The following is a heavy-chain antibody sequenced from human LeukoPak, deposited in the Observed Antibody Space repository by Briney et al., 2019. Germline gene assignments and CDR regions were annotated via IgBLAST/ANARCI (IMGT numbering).Heavy chain of an antibody. CDR3: ARGRAGYCSGGSCYVDY. CDR1: GYTFTSYD. V-gene: IGHV1-8*01. CDR2: MNPNSGNT. D-gene: IGHD2-15*01. J-gene: IGHJ4*02. Sequence: ASVKVSCKASGYTFTSYDINWVRQATGQGLERMGWMNPNSGNTGYAQKFQGRVTMTRNTSISTAYMELSSLRSEDTAVYYCARGRAGYCSGGSCYVDYWGQGTLVTVSS.